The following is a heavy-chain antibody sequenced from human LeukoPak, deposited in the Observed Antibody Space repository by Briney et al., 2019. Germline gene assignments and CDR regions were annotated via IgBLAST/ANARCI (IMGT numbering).Heavy chain of an antibody. CDR1: GFTFSSYS. V-gene: IGHV3-21*01. J-gene: IGHJ1*01. D-gene: IGHD2-15*01. Sequence: GGSLRLSCAASGFTFSSYSMNWVRQAPGKGLEWVSSISSSSSYIYYADSVKGRFTISRDNAKNSLYLQMNSLRAEDTAVYYCARDHLSGYCSGGSCYQGYFQHWGQGTLVTVSS. CDR3: ARDHLSGYCSGGSCYQGYFQH. CDR2: ISSSSSYI.